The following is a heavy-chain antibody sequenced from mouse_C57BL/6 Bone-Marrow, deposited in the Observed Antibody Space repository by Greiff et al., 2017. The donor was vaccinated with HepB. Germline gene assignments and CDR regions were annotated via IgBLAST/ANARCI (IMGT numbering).Heavy chain of an antibody. CDR2: IWWDDDK. D-gene: IGHD2-5*01. V-gene: IGHV8-8*01. CDR1: GFSLSTFGMG. J-gene: IGHJ2*01. Sequence: QVTLKESGPGILQPSQTLSLTCSFSGFSLSTFGMGVGWIRQPSGKGLEWLAHIWWDDDKYYNPALKSRLTISKDTSKNQLFLKIANVDTADTATYYCARIDYYSNYSPFDYWGQGTTLTVSS. CDR3: ARIDYYSNYSPFDY.